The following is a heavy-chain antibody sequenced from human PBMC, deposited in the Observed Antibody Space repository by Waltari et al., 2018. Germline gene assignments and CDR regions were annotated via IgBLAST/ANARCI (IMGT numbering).Heavy chain of an antibody. CDR1: GSSFGGFY. CDR2: ITHTGDS. CDR3: GRAPATSWFGYSVY. J-gene: IGHJ4*02. Sequence: QVQLQQWGAGLLKPSETLSLTCGESGSSFGGFYRSWIRQAPGKGLEWIGDITHTGDSNINPSLKSRLTISVDTSKRQFSLELTSVTPADTAVYYCGRAPATSWFGYSVYWGQGTVVTVSS. V-gene: IGHV4-34*01. D-gene: IGHD2-2*01.